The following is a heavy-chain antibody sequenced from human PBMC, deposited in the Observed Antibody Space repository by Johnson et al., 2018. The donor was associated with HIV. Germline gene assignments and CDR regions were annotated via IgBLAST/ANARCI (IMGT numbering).Heavy chain of an antibody. CDR2: IGTAGDT. CDR1: GFTVSSYD. V-gene: IGHV3-13*01. D-gene: IGHD3-10*01. CDR3: ARENGGGAFDI. J-gene: IGHJ3*02. Sequence: VQLVESGGGLVQPGRSLRLSCAASGFTVSSYDMHWVRQATGKGLEWVSAIGTAGDTYYPGSVKGRFTISRENAKNSLYLQLNSLRAGDTAVYYVARENGGGAFDIWGQGTMVTVSS.